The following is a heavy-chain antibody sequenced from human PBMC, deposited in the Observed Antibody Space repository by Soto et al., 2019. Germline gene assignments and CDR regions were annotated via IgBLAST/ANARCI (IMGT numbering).Heavy chain of an antibody. D-gene: IGHD3-22*01. J-gene: IGHJ3*02. CDR2: INHSGST. CDR1: GGSFSGYY. CDR3: ARADYDSRSASDI. V-gene: IGHV4-34*01. Sequence: PSETLSLTCAVYGGSFSGYYWSWIRQPPGKGLEWIGEINHSGSTNYNPSLKSRVTISVDTSKNQFSLKLSSVTAADTAVYYCARADYDSRSASDIWGQGTMVTVSS.